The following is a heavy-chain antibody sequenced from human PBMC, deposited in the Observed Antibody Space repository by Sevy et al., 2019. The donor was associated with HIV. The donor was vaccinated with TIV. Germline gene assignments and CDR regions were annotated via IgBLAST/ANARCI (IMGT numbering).Heavy chain of an antibody. Sequence: GGSLRLSCAASGFTFSSYGMHWVRQAPGKGLEWVAVIWFDGSNTYYADSVKGRFTISRDIAENTLNLQMNSLRAEDTAVYYCARDLEFYDYGAYGPSLMPDYWGQGTLVTVSS. CDR1: GFTFSSYG. CDR2: IWFDGSNT. D-gene: IGHD3-16*01. CDR3: ARDLEFYDYGAYGPSLMPDY. J-gene: IGHJ4*02. V-gene: IGHV3-33*01.